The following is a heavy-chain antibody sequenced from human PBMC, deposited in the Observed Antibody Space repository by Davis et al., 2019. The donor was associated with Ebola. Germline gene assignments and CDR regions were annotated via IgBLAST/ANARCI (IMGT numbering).Heavy chain of an antibody. CDR3: AREHTSGWYRGYYFQGMDV. CDR2: IKQDGGDK. V-gene: IGHV3-7*01. J-gene: IGHJ6*04. D-gene: IGHD6-13*01. CDR1: GFTFSTYW. Sequence: GESLKISCAASGFTFSTYWMSWVRQAPGKGLEWVANIKQDGGDKYYVDSVKGRFTISGDDVKNSLYLQMTSLRAEDTAVYYCAREHTSGWYRGYYFQGMDVWGKGTTVTVSS.